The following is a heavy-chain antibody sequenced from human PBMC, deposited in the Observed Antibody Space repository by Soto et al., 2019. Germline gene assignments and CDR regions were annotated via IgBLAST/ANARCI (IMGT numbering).Heavy chain of an antibody. D-gene: IGHD1-20*01. V-gene: IGHV4-59*05. Sequence: TSETLSLTCAVSGDSITPFSWSWFRQPAGGGLEWIGSMYYSGTTYSNPSLQSRVTISVDTSNNQFSLKLTSVTAADTSVYYCARHGGKLGITGTMGNFDYWGQGSLVTVSS. CDR2: MYYSGTT. CDR1: GDSITPFS. CDR3: ARHGGKLGITGTMGNFDY. J-gene: IGHJ4*02.